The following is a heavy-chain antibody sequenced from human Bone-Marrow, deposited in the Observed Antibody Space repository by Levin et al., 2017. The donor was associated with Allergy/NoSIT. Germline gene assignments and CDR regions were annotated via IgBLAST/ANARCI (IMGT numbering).Heavy chain of an antibody. CDR3: ARAFYYASSGNSRSAFDL. CDR2: IIPMPGIT. CDR1: GGSFSSYP. Sequence: KISCKASGGSFSSYPINWVRQAPGQGLEWMGRIIPMPGITNYTQNFQERVTITADRSTSPAYMALSSLRSDDTAVYYCARAFYYASSGNSRSAFDLWGQGTSVTVSS. D-gene: IGHD3-22*01. V-gene: IGHV1-69*04. J-gene: IGHJ3*01.